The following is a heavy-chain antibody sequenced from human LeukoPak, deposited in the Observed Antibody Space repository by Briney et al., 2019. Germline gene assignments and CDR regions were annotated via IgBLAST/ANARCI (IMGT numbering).Heavy chain of an antibody. Sequence: SETLSLTCTVSGGSISSGSYYWSWIRQPAGKGLEWIGRIYTSGSTNYNPSLKSRVTISVDTSKNQFSLKLSSVTAADTAVCYCAREGEDCSSTSCYRWFDPWGQGTLVTVSS. J-gene: IGHJ5*02. CDR1: GGSISSGSYY. D-gene: IGHD2-2*01. CDR3: AREGEDCSSTSCYRWFDP. V-gene: IGHV4-61*02. CDR2: IYTSGST.